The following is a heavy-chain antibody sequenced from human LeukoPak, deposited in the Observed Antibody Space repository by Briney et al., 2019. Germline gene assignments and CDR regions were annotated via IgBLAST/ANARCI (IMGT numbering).Heavy chain of an antibody. CDR3: ARGLRYFDGGGY. J-gene: IGHJ4*02. V-gene: IGHV3-7*04. CDR1: GFTFSNYW. Sequence: GGSLRLSCAASGFTFSNYWMSWVRQAPGKGLEWVANIKQDGNEKYYVDSVKGRFTISRDNANNSLYLQMNSLRAEDTAVYFCARGLRYFDGGGYWGQGILVTVSS. D-gene: IGHD3-9*01. CDR2: IKQDGNEK.